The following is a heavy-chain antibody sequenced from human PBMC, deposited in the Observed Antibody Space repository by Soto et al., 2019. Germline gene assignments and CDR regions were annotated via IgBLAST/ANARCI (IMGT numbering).Heavy chain of an antibody. CDR2: LYYSGST. D-gene: IGHD2-2*01. V-gene: IGHV4-39*02. J-gene: IGHJ5*02. CDR1: GGSISISSYY. Sequence: PSETLSLTCSVSGGSISISSYYWVWIRQPPGKGLEWIGSLYYSGSTYYNPSLKSRVTISVDTSKNQFSLRLSSVTAADTAVYYCARDGGYVVPAATPDWFDPWGQGTLVTVSS. CDR3: ARDGGYVVPAATPDWFDP.